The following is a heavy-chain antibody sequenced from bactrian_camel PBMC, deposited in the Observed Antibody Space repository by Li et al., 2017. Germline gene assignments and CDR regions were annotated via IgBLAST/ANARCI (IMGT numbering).Heavy chain of an antibody. CDR2: TYTGGSST. V-gene: IGHV3-2*01. Sequence: HVQLVESGGDLVQPGGSLTLSCAYSGFSFSNVYISWVRQAPGKGLEWVASTYTGGSSTYYADSVKGRFTFSKDDAKDTLSLRMNSLRAEDTAVYYCAKDRSWGGSAYESNYWGQGTQVTVS. CDR1: GFSFSNVY. CDR3: AKDRSWGGSAYESNY. J-gene: IGHJ4*01. D-gene: IGHD5*01.